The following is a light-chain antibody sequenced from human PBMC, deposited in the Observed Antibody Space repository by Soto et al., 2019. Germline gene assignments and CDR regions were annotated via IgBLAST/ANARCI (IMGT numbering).Light chain of an antibody. CDR1: QTISSW. CDR3: QQCNTPFT. J-gene: IGKJ4*01. Sequence: DVQMTQSHSTLSVSVGDRVTITCRASQTISSWLAWYQQKPGKAPKLLIYDASSLESGVPLRFGGSGSGTDFTLIISSLQPDDFATYYCQQCNTPFTFGGGTKVDIK. V-gene: IGKV1-5*01. CDR2: DAS.